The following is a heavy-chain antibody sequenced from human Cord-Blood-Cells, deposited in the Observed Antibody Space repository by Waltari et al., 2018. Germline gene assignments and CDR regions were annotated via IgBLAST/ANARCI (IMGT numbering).Heavy chain of an antibody. CDR3: ATPKVGATTWYDAFDI. CDR2: INPSGGST. CDR1: GYTFTSYY. D-gene: IGHD1-26*01. J-gene: IGHJ3*02. Sequence: QVQLVQSGAEVKKPGASVKVSCKASGYTFTSYYMHWVRQAPGQGLEWMGIINPSGGSTSYAQKFQGRVTMTRDTSTSTVYMELSSLRSEDTAVYYCATPKVGATTWYDAFDIWGQGTMVTVSS. V-gene: IGHV1-46*01.